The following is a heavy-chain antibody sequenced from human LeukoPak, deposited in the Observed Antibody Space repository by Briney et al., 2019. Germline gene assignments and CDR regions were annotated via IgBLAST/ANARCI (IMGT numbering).Heavy chain of an antibody. CDR3: ARSGIAAAVLLGGYWFDP. D-gene: IGHD6-13*01. Sequence: ASVKVSCKASGYTFTYFDLHWVRQAPGQGLEWMGRINPNSGDTNYAQKFQGRVTMTRNTSISTAYMELSSLRSEDTAVYYCARSGIAAAVLLGGYWFDPWGQGTLVTVSS. CDR1: GYTFTYFD. V-gene: IGHV1-2*06. J-gene: IGHJ5*02. CDR2: INPNSGDT.